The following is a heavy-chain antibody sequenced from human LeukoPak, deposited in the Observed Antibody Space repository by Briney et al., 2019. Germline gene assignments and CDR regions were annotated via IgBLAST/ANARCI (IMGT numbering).Heavy chain of an antibody. J-gene: IGHJ4*02. Sequence: GGSLRLSCAASGFTFDDYAMHWVRQAPGKGLEWVSGISWNSGNIGYADSVKGRFTISRDNAKNSLYLQMNSLRAEDTALYYCAKGPPGYSGWYLDYWGQGTLVTVSS. D-gene: IGHD6-19*01. CDR1: GFTFDDYA. CDR3: AKGPPGYSGWYLDY. CDR2: ISWNSGNI. V-gene: IGHV3-9*01.